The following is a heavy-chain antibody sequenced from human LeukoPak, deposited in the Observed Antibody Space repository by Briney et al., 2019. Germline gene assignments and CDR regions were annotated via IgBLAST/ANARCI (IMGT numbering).Heavy chain of an antibody. CDR3: ASHYDYVWGSYSDWFDP. CDR2: IYTSGTT. J-gene: IGHJ5*02. CDR1: GGSISSGGYY. Sequence: PSQTLSLTCTVSGGSISSGGYYWSWIRQPAGKGLEWIGRIYTSGTTNYNPSLKSRVTISIDRSKNQFSLELSSVTAADTAVYYCASHYDYVWGSYSDWFDPWGQGTLVTVSS. V-gene: IGHV4-61*02. D-gene: IGHD3-16*01.